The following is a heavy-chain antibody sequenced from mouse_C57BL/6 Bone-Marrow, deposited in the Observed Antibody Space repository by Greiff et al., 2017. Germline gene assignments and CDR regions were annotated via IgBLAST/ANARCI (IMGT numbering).Heavy chain of an antibody. J-gene: IGHJ4*01. CDR3: AGDQGLPCYAMDD. Sequence: EVQLVEPGGGLVKPGASLKLSCAASGFTFSSYAMPWVRQTPGKRLEWVATISDGGSYTYYPDNVKGRFTISRDNAKNHLYLQMSHLKSEDTAMYYCAGDQGLPCYAMDDWGQGTSVTVSA. D-gene: IGHD2-2*01. V-gene: IGHV5-4*01. CDR2: ISDGGSYT. CDR1: GFTFSSYA.